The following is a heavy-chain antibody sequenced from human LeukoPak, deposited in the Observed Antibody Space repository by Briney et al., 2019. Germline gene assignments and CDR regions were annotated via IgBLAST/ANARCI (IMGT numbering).Heavy chain of an antibody. Sequence: GASVKVSCRSSGYTFTGYYIHWVRQAPGQGLEWMGWINRNSGGTIYAQKFQGRVTMTRDTSISTAYMELSRLRSDDTAVYYCARGQYMVRGVTRPDYWGQGTLVTVSS. J-gene: IGHJ4*02. V-gene: IGHV1-2*02. CDR1: GYTFTGYY. CDR3: ARGQYMVRGVTRPDY. CDR2: INRNSGGT. D-gene: IGHD3-10*01.